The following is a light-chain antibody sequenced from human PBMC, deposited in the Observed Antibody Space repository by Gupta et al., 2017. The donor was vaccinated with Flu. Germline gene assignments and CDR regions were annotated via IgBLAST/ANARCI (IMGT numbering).Light chain of an antibody. CDR2: GAS. J-gene: IGKJ3*01. Sequence: RVTLSCRASQSVTSNIAWYQQKPGQAPRLLIYGASTRATGIPARFSGSGSGTEFTLTISSLQSEDFAVYYCQQYNNWPPRFTFGPGTKVDVK. V-gene: IGKV3-15*01. CDR1: QSVTSN. CDR3: QQYNNWPPRFT.